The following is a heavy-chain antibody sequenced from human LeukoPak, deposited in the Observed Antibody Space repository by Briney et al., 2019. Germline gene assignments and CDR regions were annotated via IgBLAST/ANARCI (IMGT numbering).Heavy chain of an antibody. CDR2: IYYSGST. J-gene: IGHJ6*02. Sequence: PSETLSLTCTVSGGSISSYYWSWIRQPPGKGLEWIGYIYYSGSTNYNPSLKSRVTISVDTSKNQFSLKLSSVTAADTAVYYCARQGSGWSRGYYGMDVWGQGTTVTVSS. CDR1: GGSISSYY. D-gene: IGHD6-19*01. V-gene: IGHV4-59*08. CDR3: ARQGSGWSRGYYGMDV.